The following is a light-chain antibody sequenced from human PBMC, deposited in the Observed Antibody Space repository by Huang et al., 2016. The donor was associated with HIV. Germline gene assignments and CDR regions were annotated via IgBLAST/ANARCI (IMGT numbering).Light chain of an antibody. CDR3: KQYYTSPT. CDR1: QGICNS. CDR2: STS. J-gene: IGKJ1*01. V-gene: IGKV1-NL1*01. Sequence: IQMTQSPSSLSAFVGDTVTITCRARQGICNSVAWYQQKPGKAPRLLLYSTSRLESGVPSRFRGGDSGTNNTLTINSLQPDDFGTYYSKQYYTSPTFGQGSKVEIK.